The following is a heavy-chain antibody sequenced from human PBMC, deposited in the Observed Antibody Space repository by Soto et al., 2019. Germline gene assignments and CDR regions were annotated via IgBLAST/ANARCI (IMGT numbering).Heavy chain of an antibody. CDR3: ASIGVDSSGYLYYYYGMDV. V-gene: IGHV3-21*01. J-gene: IGHJ6*02. CDR2: ISSSSSYI. CDR1: GFTFSSYS. D-gene: IGHD3-22*01. Sequence: EVQLVESGGGLVKPGGSLRLSCAAYGFTFSSYSMNWVRQAPGKGLEWVSSISSSSSYIYYADSVKGRFTISRDNAKNSLYLQMNSLRAEDTAVYYCASIGVDSSGYLYYYYGMDVWGQGTTVTVSS.